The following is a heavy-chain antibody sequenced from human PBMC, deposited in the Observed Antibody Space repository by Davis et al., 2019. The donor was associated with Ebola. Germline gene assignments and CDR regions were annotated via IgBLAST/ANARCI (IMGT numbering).Heavy chain of an antibody. J-gene: IGHJ4*02. V-gene: IGHV1-2*04. CDR3: GRGGGSSKRTMGY. CDR1: GYTFTGYY. D-gene: IGHD1-26*01. CDR2: INPNSGGT. Sequence: ASVKVSCKASGYTFTGYYMHWVRQAPGQGLEWMGWINPNSGGTNYAQKFQGWVTMTRDTSISTAYMELSRLRSDDTAVYYGGRGGGSSKRTMGYWGQGTLVTVSS.